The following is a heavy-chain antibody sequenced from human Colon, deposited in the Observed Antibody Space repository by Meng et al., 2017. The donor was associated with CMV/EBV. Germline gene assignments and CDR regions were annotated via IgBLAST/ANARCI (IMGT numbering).Heavy chain of an antibody. V-gene: IGHV3-21*01. CDR1: GFTFDSYS. Sequence: GESLKIPCAASGFTFDSYSINWVRQAPGKGLEWVSSLISSSSYIYYADSVKGRFTISRDNAKSSLYLQLDSLTVEDTAVYYCARGHDFDYWGQGTLVTVSS. CDR2: LISSSSYI. J-gene: IGHJ4*02. CDR3: ARGHDFDY.